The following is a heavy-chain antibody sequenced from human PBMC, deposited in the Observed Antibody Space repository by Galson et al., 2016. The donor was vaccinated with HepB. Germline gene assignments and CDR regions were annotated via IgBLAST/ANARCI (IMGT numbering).Heavy chain of an antibody. V-gene: IGHV4-30-4*01. CDR1: GASITSGNYY. D-gene: IGHD5-18*01. CDR3: ARIFVVETTMVEPYNHYRMDV. CDR2: IYSRGST. Sequence: TLSLTCTVSGASITSGNYYWSWIRQPPGKGLEYIGYIYSRGSTYYNPPLKSRVTISVDTSKTQFSLKLSAVTAADTTVYFCARIFVVETTMVEPYNHYRMDVWGQGTTVTVSS. J-gene: IGHJ6*02.